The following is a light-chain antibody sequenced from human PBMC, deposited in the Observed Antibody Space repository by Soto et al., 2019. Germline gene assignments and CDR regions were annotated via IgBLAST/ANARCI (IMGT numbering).Light chain of an antibody. J-gene: IGKJ1*01. V-gene: IGKV3-20*01. Sequence: EMVLTQSPDTLSVSPGARAPLSCRASQTVSSNFLAWYQQRPGQAPRLLIYGASSRAAGIPDRFSGSGSGTDFTLTISRLEPEDLAVYYCQQYGSSPETFGQGTKVDNK. CDR2: GAS. CDR3: QQYGSSPET. CDR1: QTVSSNF.